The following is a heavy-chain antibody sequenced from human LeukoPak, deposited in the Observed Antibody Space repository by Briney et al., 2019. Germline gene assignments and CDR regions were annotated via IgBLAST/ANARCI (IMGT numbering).Heavy chain of an antibody. V-gene: IGHV4-59*01. Sequence: SETLSLTCTVSGGSISSYYWSWIRQPPGKGLEWIGYVYHSGSTDYNPSLNSRLTISVDTSKNQFSLKLKSVTAADTAVYYCARGYHWQGGNWFDPWGQGTLVTVSS. CDR3: ARGYHWQGGNWFDP. J-gene: IGHJ5*02. D-gene: IGHD1-20*01. CDR1: GGSISSYY. CDR2: VYHSGST.